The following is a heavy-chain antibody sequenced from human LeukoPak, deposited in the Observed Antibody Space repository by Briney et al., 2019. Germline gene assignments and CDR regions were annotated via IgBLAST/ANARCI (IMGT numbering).Heavy chain of an antibody. J-gene: IGHJ6*02. CDR3: ARDGDIVLMVYARREYGMDV. Sequence: PGGSLRLSCAASGFTFSDYYMSWIRQAPGKGLEWVSYISSSGSTIYYADSVKGRFTISRDNVKNSLYLQMNSLRAEDTAVYYCARDGDIVLMVYARREYGMDVWGQGTTVTVSS. CDR2: ISSSGSTI. CDR1: GFTFSDYY. D-gene: IGHD2-8*01. V-gene: IGHV3-11*01.